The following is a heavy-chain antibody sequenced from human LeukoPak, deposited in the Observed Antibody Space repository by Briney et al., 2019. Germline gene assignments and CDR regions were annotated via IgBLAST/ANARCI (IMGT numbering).Heavy chain of an antibody. CDR2: IYYSGNT. CDR3: ARSTGSTMFIDY. CDR1: GGSISPYY. D-gene: IGHD3-10*02. J-gene: IGHJ4*02. V-gene: IGHV4-59*01. Sequence: SETLSLTCTVSGGSISPYYWSWIRQPPGKGLEWLGYIYYSGNTEYKPSLKSRVAMSVDTSKNQFSLRLSSVTAADTAIYYCARSTGSTMFIDYWGQGSLVTVSS.